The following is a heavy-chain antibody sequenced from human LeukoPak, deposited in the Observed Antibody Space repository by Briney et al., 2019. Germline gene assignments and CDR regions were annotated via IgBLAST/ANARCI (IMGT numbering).Heavy chain of an antibody. CDR3: AREPEGRLVYAWDC. D-gene: IGHD3-9*01. Sequence: SETLSLTCTVSGGSISSYYWSWIRQPAGKGLEWIGRIYISGSTNYNPSLKSRVTMSVDTSKNQLSLKLSSVTAADTAVYYCAREPEGRLVYAWDCWGQGTLVTVSS. CDR1: GGSISSYY. V-gene: IGHV4-4*07. CDR2: IYISGST. J-gene: IGHJ4*02.